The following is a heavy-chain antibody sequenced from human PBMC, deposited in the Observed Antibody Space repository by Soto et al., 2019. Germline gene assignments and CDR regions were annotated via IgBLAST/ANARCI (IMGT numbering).Heavy chain of an antibody. CDR2: ISAYNGNT. Sequence: ASVKVSCKASGYTFTSYGISWVRQAPGQGLEWMGWISAYNGNTNYAQKLQGRVTMTTDTSTSTAYMELRSLRSDDTAAYYCARASSGWYPHDYWGQGTLVTVSS. CDR3: ARASSGWYPHDY. J-gene: IGHJ4*02. V-gene: IGHV1-18*01. CDR1: GYTFTSYG. D-gene: IGHD6-19*01.